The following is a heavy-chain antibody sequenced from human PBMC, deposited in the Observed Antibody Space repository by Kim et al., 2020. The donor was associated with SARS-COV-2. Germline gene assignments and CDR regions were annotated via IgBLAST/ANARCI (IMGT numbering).Heavy chain of an antibody. V-gene: IGHV3-13*04. D-gene: IGHD6-19*01. CDR1: GFTFSSYD. CDR3: ARGTRSGWSDY. CDR2: IGTAGDT. J-gene: IGHJ4*02. Sequence: GGSMRLSCAASGFTFSSYDMHWVRQATGKGLEWVSAIGTAGDTYYPGSVKGRFTISRENAKNSLYLQMNSLRAGDTAVYYCARGTRSGWSDYWGQGTLVTVSS.